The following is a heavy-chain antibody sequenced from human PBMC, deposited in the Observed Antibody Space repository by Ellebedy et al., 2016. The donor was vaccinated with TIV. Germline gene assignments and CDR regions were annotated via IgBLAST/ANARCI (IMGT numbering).Heavy chain of an antibody. Sequence: GESLKISXAASGFTFSSYSMNWVRQAPGKGLEWVSSISSSSSYIYYADSVKGRFTISRDNAKNSLYLQMNSLRAEDTAVYYCAKVGYMVRGVITPYYFDYWGQGTLVTVSS. D-gene: IGHD3-10*01. CDR1: GFTFSSYS. CDR2: ISSSSSYI. J-gene: IGHJ4*02. V-gene: IGHV3-21*04. CDR3: AKVGYMVRGVITPYYFDY.